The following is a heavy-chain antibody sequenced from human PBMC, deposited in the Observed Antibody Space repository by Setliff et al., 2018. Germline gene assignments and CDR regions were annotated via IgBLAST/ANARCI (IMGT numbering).Heavy chain of an antibody. D-gene: IGHD1-1*01. J-gene: IGHJ5*02. V-gene: IGHV4-4*08. CDR1: GVSVSRHY. CDR2: IYTGGST. CDR3: ARDVWGAGTGWFDP. Sequence: PSETLSLTCIVSGVSVSRHYWSWIRQPPGKTLEWIGYIYTGGSTTCNPSLKSRVTLPLDTSKNYLSLNLTSVTAADTAVYYCARDVWGAGTGWFDPWGLGILVTVSS.